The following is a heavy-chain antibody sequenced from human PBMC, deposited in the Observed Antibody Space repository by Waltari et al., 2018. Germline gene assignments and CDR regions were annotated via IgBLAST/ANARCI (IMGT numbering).Heavy chain of an antibody. J-gene: IGHJ5*02. CDR2: IYWNDKK. V-gene: IGHV2-5*01. CDR3: ARKVYDFWSGYSNWLDP. D-gene: IGHD3-3*01. CDR1: GFSLSTSGVG. Sequence: ITLKESGPTLVKPTQTLTLTCTFSGFSLSTSGVGVAWIRQPPGKAPQWLALIYWNDKKYYSPSLESRLSVSKDTSRNQVVLTMTNMDPVDTATYYCARKVYDFWSGYSNWLDPWGQGILVTVSS.